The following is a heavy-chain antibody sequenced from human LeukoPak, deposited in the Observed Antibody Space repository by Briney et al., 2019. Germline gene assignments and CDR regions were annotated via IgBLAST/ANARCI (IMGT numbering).Heavy chain of an antibody. Sequence: ASVKVSCKASGYTFTNYAIHWVRQAPGQRLEWMAWINAGNGNTKYSQKFQGRVTVTRDTSASTAYMELSSLRSDDTAVYYCARSQYQLLWEIYGMDVWGQGTTVTVSS. J-gene: IGHJ6*02. CDR2: INAGNGNT. D-gene: IGHD2-2*01. CDR1: GYTFTNYA. CDR3: ARSQYQLLWEIYGMDV. V-gene: IGHV1-3*01.